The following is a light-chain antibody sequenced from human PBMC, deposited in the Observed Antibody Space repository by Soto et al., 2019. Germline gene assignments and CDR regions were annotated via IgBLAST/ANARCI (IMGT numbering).Light chain of an antibody. CDR3: QQYYSYSPLT. V-gene: IGKV1-5*01. J-gene: IGKJ4*01. CDR2: DAS. CDR1: QSISSW. Sequence: DIQMTQSPSTLSASVGDRVTITCRASQSISSWLAWYQQKPGKAPKLLIYDASSLESGVPSRFSGSRSGTEFTLTISSLQPDDFTTYYCQQYYSYSPLTFGGGTKV.